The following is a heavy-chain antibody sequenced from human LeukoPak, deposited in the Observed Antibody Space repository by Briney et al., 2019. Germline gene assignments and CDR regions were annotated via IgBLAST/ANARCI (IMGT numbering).Heavy chain of an antibody. Sequence: PSETLSLTCTVSGGSISGYYWGWIRQPPGKGLEWIGSIYHSGRTYYSPSLKSRVTISVDTSKNQFSLKLTSVTAADTAVFYCARCDSSGSSLDYWGQGTLVTVSS. J-gene: IGHJ4*02. CDR1: GGSISGYY. CDR3: ARCDSSGSSLDY. V-gene: IGHV4-38-2*02. D-gene: IGHD3-22*01. CDR2: IYHSGRT.